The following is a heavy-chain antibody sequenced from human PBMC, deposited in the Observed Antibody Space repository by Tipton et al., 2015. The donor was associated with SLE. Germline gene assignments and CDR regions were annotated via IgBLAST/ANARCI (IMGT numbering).Heavy chain of an antibody. CDR3: ARELLDNFDNSGYGFDI. Sequence: SFDDNAMHWVRQGPGKGLEWVGYISHSGSTYYNPSLKSRVTISVDGSKNQFSLKLNSVTAADTAVYYCARELLDNFDNSGYGFDIWGQGTMVTVSS. CDR1: SFDDNA. D-gene: IGHD3-22*01. CDR2: ISHSGST. J-gene: IGHJ3*02. V-gene: IGHV4-30-2*01.